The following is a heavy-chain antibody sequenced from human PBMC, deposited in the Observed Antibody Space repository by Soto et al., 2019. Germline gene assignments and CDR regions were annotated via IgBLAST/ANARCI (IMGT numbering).Heavy chain of an antibody. Sequence: QVQLQQWGAGLLKPSETLSLTCAVYGGSFSGYYWSWIRQPPGKGLEWIGEINHSGSTNYNPSLKSRVTISVDTSQNQFSLKLSSVTAADTAVYYCAREWVGEMATIGDYWGQGTLVTVSS. CDR3: AREWVGEMATIGDY. D-gene: IGHD5-12*01. J-gene: IGHJ4*02. CDR1: GGSFSGYY. V-gene: IGHV4-34*01. CDR2: INHSGST.